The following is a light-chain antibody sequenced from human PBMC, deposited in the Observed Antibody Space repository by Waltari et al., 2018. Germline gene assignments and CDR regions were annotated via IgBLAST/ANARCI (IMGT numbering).Light chain of an antibody. CDR1: SSDVGHYNL. J-gene: IGLJ3*02. Sequence: QSALPQPASVSGSPGQSITISCTGTSSDVGHYNLVSWYQQHPGQAPKLIIYETTKRPSGVFKRFSGSKSGNTASLAVSGLQTEDEAEYYCCSYGGYNTPWVFGGGTKLTVL. CDR2: ETT. V-gene: IGLV2-23*01. CDR3: CSYGGYNTPWV.